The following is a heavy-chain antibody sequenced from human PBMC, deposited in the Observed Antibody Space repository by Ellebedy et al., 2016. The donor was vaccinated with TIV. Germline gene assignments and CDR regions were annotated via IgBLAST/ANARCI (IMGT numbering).Heavy chain of an antibody. CDR3: ARDGAYYYDSSGYPRVRYYYGMDV. CDR1: GYTFTGYY. J-gene: IGHJ6*02. CDR2: LNPNSGGT. Sequence: AASVKVSCKASGYTFTGYYMHWVRQAPGQGLEWMGWLNPNSGGTNYAQKFQGWVTMTRDTSISTAYMELSRLRSDDTAVYYCARDGAYYYDSSGYPRVRYYYGMDVWGQGTTVTVSS. D-gene: IGHD3-22*01. V-gene: IGHV1-2*04.